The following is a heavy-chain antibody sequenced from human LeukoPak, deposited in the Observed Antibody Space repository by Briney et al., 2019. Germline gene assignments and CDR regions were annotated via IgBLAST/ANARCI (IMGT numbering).Heavy chain of an antibody. V-gene: IGHV1-46*01. CDR2: IIPSDGFT. J-gene: IGHJ4*02. D-gene: IGHD1-26*01. CDR3: ARDLRRGATQYYFDY. Sequence: ASVKVSCKASGYTFSSYYVHWVRQAPGQGLEWMGMIIPSDGFTSYAQKFQGRVTMTRDMSTSTVYMELSSLRSDDTAVYYCARDLRRGATQYYFDYWGQGTLVTVSS. CDR1: GYTFSSYY.